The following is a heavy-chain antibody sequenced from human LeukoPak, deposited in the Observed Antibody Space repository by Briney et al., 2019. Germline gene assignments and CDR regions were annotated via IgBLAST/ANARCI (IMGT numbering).Heavy chain of an antibody. J-gene: IGHJ5*02. CDR1: GGTFNNSA. D-gene: IGHD4-17*01. CDR2: IMPLFGTA. CDR3: ARDVHGDYGSGWFDP. Sequence: SVKAASKISGGTFNNSAISWVRQAARQGLEWEGGIMPLFGTAGYAQKFQGRVTITKDESTRTVYLELTSLTSDDTAVYYCARDVHGDYGSGWFDPWGQGTLVSVSS. V-gene: IGHV1-69*05.